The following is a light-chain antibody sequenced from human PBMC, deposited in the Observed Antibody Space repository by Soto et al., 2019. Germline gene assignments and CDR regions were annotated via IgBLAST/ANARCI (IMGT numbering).Light chain of an antibody. J-gene: IGKJ1*01. CDR3: QQRSNWPRT. CDR2: DAS. V-gene: IGKV3D-20*02. CDR1: QSVSSSY. Sequence: IVLTQSPCTLSLSPGERATLSCRASQSVSSSYLAWYQQKPGQAPRLLIYDASNRATGIPPRFSGSGSGTDFTLTISRLEPEDSAVYYCQQRSNWPRTFGQGTKVDIK.